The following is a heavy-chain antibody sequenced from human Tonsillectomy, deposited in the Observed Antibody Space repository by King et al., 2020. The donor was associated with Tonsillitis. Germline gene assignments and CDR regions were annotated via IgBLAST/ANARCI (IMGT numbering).Heavy chain of an antibody. CDR3: ARDQGLSGYEFDY. CDR2: ISYSGST. Sequence: MQLQESGPGLVKPSETLSLACSVSGGSISSGSYYWSWIRQHPGKGLEWIGYISYSGSTYYNPSLKSRVTISVDTSKNQFSLKLTSVTAADTAVYYCARDQGLSGYEFDYWGQGTLVAVSS. D-gene: IGHD5-12*01. J-gene: IGHJ4*02. CDR1: GGSISSGSYY. V-gene: IGHV4-30-4*08.